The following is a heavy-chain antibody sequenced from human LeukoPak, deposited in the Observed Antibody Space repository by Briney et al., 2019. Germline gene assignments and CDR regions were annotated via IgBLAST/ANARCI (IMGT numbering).Heavy chain of an antibody. CDR3: ARETYSSSSFYIYWYFDL. CDR2: IYTSGST. V-gene: IGHV4-4*07. Sequence: TSQTLSLTCTVSGGSISSYYWSWIRQPAGKGLEWIGRIYTSGSTNYNPSLKSRVTMSVDTSKNQFSLKLSSVTAADTAVYYCARETYSSSSFYIYWYFDLWGRGTLVTVSS. D-gene: IGHD6-6*01. CDR1: GGSISSYY. J-gene: IGHJ2*01.